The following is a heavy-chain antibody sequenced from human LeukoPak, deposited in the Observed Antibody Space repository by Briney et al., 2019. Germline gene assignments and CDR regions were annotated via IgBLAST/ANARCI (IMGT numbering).Heavy chain of an antibody. Sequence: PGGSLRLSCAASGFTVSSDYMSWVRQAPGKGLEWVSLIYSGGSTDYADSVKGRFTISRDNAKNSLFLQMNSLRVEDTAVYYCARGLYRYSSGWHFDYWGQGILVTVSS. CDR2: IYSGGST. CDR3: ARGLYRYSSGWHFDY. V-gene: IGHV3-53*01. CDR1: GFTVSSDY. J-gene: IGHJ4*02. D-gene: IGHD6-19*01.